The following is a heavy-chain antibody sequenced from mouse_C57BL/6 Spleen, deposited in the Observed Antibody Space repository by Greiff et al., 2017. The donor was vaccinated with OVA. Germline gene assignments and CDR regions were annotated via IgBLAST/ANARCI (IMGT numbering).Heavy chain of an antibody. V-gene: IGHV1-42*01. Sequence: VQLQQSGPELVKPGASVKISCKASGYSFTGYYMNWVKQSPEKSLEWIGEINPSTGGTTYNQKFKAKATLTVDKSSSTAYMQLKCLTSEDSAVYYCSLGSPGTWGDYWGQGTTLTVSS. CDR1: GYSFTGYY. CDR2: INPSTGGT. CDR3: SLGSPGTWGDY. D-gene: IGHD4-1*01. J-gene: IGHJ2*01.